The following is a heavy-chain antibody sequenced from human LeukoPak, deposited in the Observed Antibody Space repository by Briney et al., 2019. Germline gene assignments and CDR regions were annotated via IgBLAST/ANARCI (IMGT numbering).Heavy chain of an antibody. V-gene: IGHV3-11*03. CDR3: ASGGLLDYYGMDV. J-gene: IGHJ6*02. CDR1: GFTFSSYA. D-gene: IGHD2-8*02. CDR2: ISSSSSYT. Sequence: PGGSLRLSCAASGFTFSSYAMSWVRQAPGKGLEWVSYISSSSSYTNYADSVKGRFTISRDNAKNSLYLQMNSLRAEDTAVYYCASGGLLDYYGMDVWGQGTTVTVSS.